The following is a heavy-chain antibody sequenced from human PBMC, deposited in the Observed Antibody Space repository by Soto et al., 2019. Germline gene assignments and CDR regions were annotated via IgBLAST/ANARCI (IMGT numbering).Heavy chain of an antibody. Sequence: EVQLLESGGGLVQPGGSLRLSCAASGFTFSSYAMSWVRQAPGKGLEWVSAISGSGGSTYYADSVKGRFTISRDNSKNTLYLQMNSLRAEDTAVYYCAKVLRDGDQCAGKSYYYYGMDVWGQGTTVTVSS. CDR2: ISGSGGST. CDR1: GFTFSSYA. CDR3: AKVLRDGDQCAGKSYYYYGMDV. J-gene: IGHJ6*02. V-gene: IGHV3-23*01.